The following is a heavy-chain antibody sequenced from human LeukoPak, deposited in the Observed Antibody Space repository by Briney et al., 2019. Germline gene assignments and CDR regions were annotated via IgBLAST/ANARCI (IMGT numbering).Heavy chain of an antibody. V-gene: IGHV1-8*01. Sequence: ASVKVSCKASGYTLTSYDINWVRQATGQGLEWMGWMNPNSGNTGYAQKFQGRVTMTRNTSISTAYMELSSLRSEDTAVYYCARRASSWPNDAFDIWGQGTMVTVSS. CDR2: MNPNSGNT. J-gene: IGHJ3*02. CDR1: GYTLTSYD. D-gene: IGHD6-13*01. CDR3: ARRASSWPNDAFDI.